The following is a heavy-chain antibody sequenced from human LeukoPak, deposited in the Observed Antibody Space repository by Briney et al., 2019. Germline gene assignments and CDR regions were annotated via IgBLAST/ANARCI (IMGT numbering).Heavy chain of an antibody. CDR2: VKLDGTVA. Sequence: GGSLRLSCAASGIAFSRYWMHWVRQAPGKGLVWISLVKLDGTVATYADSVRGRFTISRDNAKNTLYLQMNSLRAEDTAVYYCARDSSTYAGPPDYWGQGTLVTVSS. V-gene: IGHV3-74*01. CDR1: GIAFSRYW. CDR3: ARDSSTYAGPPDY. J-gene: IGHJ4*02. D-gene: IGHD2-2*01.